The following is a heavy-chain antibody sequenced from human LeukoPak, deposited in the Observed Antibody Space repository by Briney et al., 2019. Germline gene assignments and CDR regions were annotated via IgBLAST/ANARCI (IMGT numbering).Heavy chain of an antibody. CDR1: GFTFSSYA. D-gene: IGHD3-3*01. J-gene: IGHJ4*02. Sequence: PGGSLRLSCAASGFTFSSYAMSWVRQAPGKGLEWVSAISGSGGSTYYADSVKGRFTIPRDNSKNTLYLQMNSLRAEDTAVYYCAKDRIFGVVTYLDYWGQGTLVTVSS. CDR3: AKDRIFGVVTYLDY. V-gene: IGHV3-23*01. CDR2: ISGSGGST.